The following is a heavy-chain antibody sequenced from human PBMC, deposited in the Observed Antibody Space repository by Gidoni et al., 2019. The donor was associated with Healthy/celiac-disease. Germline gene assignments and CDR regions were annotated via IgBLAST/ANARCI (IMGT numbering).Heavy chain of an antibody. CDR2: IYPGDSDT. V-gene: IGHV5-51*03. CDR3: ARRWELRGRYFDY. D-gene: IGHD1-26*01. Sequence: EVQLVQSGAEVTTPGESLTISCKGSGYSFTSYWIGWVRQMPGKGLEWMGIIYPGDSDTRYSPSFQGQVTISADKSISTAYLQWSSLKASDTAMYYCARRWELRGRYFDYWGQGTLVTVSS. J-gene: IGHJ4*02. CDR1: GYSFTSYW.